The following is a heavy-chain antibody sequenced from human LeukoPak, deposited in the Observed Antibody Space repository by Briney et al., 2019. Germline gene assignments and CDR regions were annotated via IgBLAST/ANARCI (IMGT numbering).Heavy chain of an antibody. Sequence: SETLSLTCTVSGGSISSYYWSWIRQPAGKGLEWIGRIYTSGSTNYNPSLKSRVTMSVDTSKNQFPLKLSSVTAADTAVYYCAGGRSSSWYGRGEVDYWGQGTLATVSS. D-gene: IGHD6-13*01. CDR3: AGGRSSSWYGRGEVDY. J-gene: IGHJ4*02. V-gene: IGHV4-4*07. CDR1: GGSISSYY. CDR2: IYTSGST.